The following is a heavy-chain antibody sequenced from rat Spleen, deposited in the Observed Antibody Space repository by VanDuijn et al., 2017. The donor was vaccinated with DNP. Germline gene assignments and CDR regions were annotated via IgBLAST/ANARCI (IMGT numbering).Heavy chain of an antibody. J-gene: IGHJ1*01. CDR3: ARGIITALPYWYFDF. Sequence: EVQLVESGGGLVQPGRSLKVSCAVSGFTFSNYDMAWVRQAPTKGLEWVTSISPSGANTYYRDSVKGRFTISRNNAKNTLYLQMNSLRSEDTATYYCARGIITALPYWYFDFWGPGTMVTVSS. V-gene: IGHV5S13*01. CDR2: ISPSGANT. CDR1: GFTFSNYD. D-gene: IGHD1-6*01.